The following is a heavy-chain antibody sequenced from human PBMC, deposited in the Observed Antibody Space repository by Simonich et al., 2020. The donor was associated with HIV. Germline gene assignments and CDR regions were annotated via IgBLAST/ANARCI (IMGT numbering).Heavy chain of an antibody. CDR1: GHTLTELS. CDR3: ATWEVKDYVLTGYTYWYFDL. CDR2: YDPEDGHT. D-gene: IGHD3-9*01. J-gene: IGHJ2*01. V-gene: IGHV1-24*01. Sequence: QVQLGQSGAEVKKPGASVKVSCKVYGHTLTELSMHWVRQAPGKGLEWIGGYDPEDGHTNYAKKFQGRVSKTEETSTRAAYLELSSLRSDDTAVYYCATWEVKDYVLTGYTYWYFDLWGRGTLVTVSS.